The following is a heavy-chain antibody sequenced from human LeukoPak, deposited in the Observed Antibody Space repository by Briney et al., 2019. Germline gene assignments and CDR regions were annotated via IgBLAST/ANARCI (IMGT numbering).Heavy chain of an antibody. CDR3: VRDCASDCSIKGHYFFDL. D-gene: IGHD2-21*02. CDR1: GYTFTKYG. Sequence: ASVTVSCKASGYTFTKYGLTWVRQAPGQGPEWMGWISTDKADTYYAQNYQGRVTMTIDTSTSTAYMELRSLTSDDTAVYYCVRDCASDCSIKGHYFFDLWGRGTLVTVSS. V-gene: IGHV1-18*01. J-gene: IGHJ2*01. CDR2: ISTDKADT.